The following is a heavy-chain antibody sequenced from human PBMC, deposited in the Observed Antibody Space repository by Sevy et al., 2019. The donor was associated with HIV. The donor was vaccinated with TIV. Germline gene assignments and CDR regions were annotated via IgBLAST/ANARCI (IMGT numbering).Heavy chain of an antibody. CDR2: IKSKTDGGTT. Sequence: GGSLRLSCAASGFTFSNAWMSWVRQAPGKGLEWVGRIKSKTDGGTTDYAAPVKGRFNIPRDDSKNTLYLQMNSLKTEDTAVYYCTTGSVYYDSSGYPRGMDVWGQGTTVTVSS. CDR1: GFTFSNAW. J-gene: IGHJ6*02. CDR3: TTGSVYYDSSGYPRGMDV. V-gene: IGHV3-15*01. D-gene: IGHD3-22*01.